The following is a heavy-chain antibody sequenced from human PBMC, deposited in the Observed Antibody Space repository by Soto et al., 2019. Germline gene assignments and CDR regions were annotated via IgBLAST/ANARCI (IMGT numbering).Heavy chain of an antibody. CDR2: ISQSGNT. CDR3: ARAPKVSGSSQTRPDF. CDR1: SGSFSGYY. Sequence: KPSETLSLTCSIYSGSFSGYYWSWIRQLPGKGLEWIGEISQSGNTNYSPSLKSRVSISIDTSKKQFSLNLASVSAADTAVYYCARAPKVSGSSQTRPDFWGQGTLVTVSS. D-gene: IGHD6-6*01. J-gene: IGHJ4*02. V-gene: IGHV4-34*01.